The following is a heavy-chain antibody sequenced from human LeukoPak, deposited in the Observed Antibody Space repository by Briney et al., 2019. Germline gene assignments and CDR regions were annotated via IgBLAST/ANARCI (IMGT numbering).Heavy chain of an antibody. CDR3: ARDLHGGFDI. CDR1: GGSITNYY. Sequence: SETLSLICTVSGGSITNYYWTWIRQPAGKGLEWIGRFYTTGNTNYNPSLKSRVTMSVDTSKNQFSLKLSSVTAADTAVYYCARDLHGGFDIWGQGTMVTVSS. CDR2: FYTTGNT. J-gene: IGHJ3*02. D-gene: IGHD3-16*01. V-gene: IGHV4-4*07.